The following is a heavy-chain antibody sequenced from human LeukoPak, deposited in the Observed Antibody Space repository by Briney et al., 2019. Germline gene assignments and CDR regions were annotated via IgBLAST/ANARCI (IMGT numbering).Heavy chain of an antibody. Sequence: PSETLSLTCTVSGGSISHYYWSWIRQPPGKGLEWIGYIYYSGTTNYNPSLKSRVTISVDTSKNQFSLKLNSVTAADMAVYYCAREDPQTKVPEGMDIWGQGTTVTVSS. V-gene: IGHV4-59*01. CDR3: AREDPQTKVPEGMDI. J-gene: IGHJ6*02. CDR1: GGSISHYY. CDR2: IYYSGTT. D-gene: IGHD4/OR15-4a*01.